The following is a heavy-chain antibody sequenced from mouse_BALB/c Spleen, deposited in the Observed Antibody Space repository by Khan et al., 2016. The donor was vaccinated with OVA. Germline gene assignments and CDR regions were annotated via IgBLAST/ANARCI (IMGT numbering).Heavy chain of an antibody. CDR3: TRHGDLAWFTY. Sequence: VQLQQSGPELMKPGTSVKISCKASGYSFTTYYIHWVMQSPGKGLEWIGYIDPFSGDTTFNQIFKGKATLTVDKSSSTAYIHISNLTYEEAAICYCTRHGDLAWFTYWGQGTLVTVSA. V-gene: IGHV1S135*01. D-gene: IGHD2-13*01. CDR1: GYSFTTYY. J-gene: IGHJ3*01. CDR2: IDPFSGDT.